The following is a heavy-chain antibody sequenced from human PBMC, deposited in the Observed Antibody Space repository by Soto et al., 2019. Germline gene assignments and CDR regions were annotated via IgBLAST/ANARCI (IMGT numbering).Heavy chain of an antibody. Sequence: ASVKVSCKASGYTFTGYYMHWVRQAPGQGLEWMGWINPNSGGTNYAQKFQGWVTMTRDTSISTAYMELSRLRSDDTAVYYCARDSTYYYDSSGYTHLDYWGQGTLVTVSS. CDR3: ARDSTYYYDSSGYTHLDY. CDR1: GYTFTGYY. V-gene: IGHV1-2*04. D-gene: IGHD3-22*01. CDR2: INPNSGGT. J-gene: IGHJ4*02.